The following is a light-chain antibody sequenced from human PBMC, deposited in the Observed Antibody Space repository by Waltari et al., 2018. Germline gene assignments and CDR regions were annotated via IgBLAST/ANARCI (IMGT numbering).Light chain of an antibody. CDR2: WAS. CDR3: QQYYSTVT. Sequence: DIVMTQSPDSLAVSLGERATITCRSSQSVLNRDTKKSYLAWYQQKSGQTPKLLIYWASTRESGVPDRFSGSGSGTDFTLTITSLQAEDVAVYYCQQYYSTVTFGGGTKLQIK. J-gene: IGKJ4*01. V-gene: IGKV4-1*01. CDR1: QSVLNRDTKKSY.